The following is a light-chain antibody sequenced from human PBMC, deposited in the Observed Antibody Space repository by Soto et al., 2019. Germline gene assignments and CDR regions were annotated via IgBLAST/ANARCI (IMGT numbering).Light chain of an antibody. CDR1: ESIYSW. J-gene: IGKJ1*01. V-gene: IGKV1-5*03. CDR3: QEYNTNSRT. Sequence: IQMNQSPATVYASVGDTVTITCRASESIYSWLAWYKQIPGKAPQLLIYKTSTLQGGVPSRFSGSGSGAEYTLTINSLQPDDFATYYCQEYNTNSRTFGQGNRV. CDR2: KTS.